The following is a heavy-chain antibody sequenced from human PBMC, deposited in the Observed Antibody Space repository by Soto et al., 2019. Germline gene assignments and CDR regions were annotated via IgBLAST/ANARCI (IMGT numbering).Heavy chain of an antibody. Sequence: ASVKVSCKASGYTFTSYCISWVGQSPGQGLEWMGWISAYNGNTNYAQKLQGRVTMTTDTSTSTAYMELRSLRSDDTAVYYCARDLNGGGIGYCSSTSCYRGRFDPWGQGTLVTVS. CDR3: ARDLNGGGIGYCSSTSCYRGRFDP. D-gene: IGHD2-2*01. CDR1: GYTFTSYC. CDR2: ISAYNGNT. J-gene: IGHJ5*02. V-gene: IGHV1-18*01.